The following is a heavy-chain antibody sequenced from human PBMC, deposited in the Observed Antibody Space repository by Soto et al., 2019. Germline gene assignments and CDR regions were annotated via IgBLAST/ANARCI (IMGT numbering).Heavy chain of an antibody. CDR2: ITGGSNT. CDR1: GFTFSTYT. D-gene: IGHD1-26*01. J-gene: IGHJ4*02. CDR3: AKGSGSHYDYFDY. Sequence: EVQLLESGGGLVQPGGSLRLSCAASGFTFSTYTMNWFRQAPGKGPEWVSAITGGSNTYYADSVKGRFTISRDNSKKTLYLQMNSLRVEDTAVYYCAKGSGSHYDYFDYWGRGTLVTVSS. V-gene: IGHV3-23*01.